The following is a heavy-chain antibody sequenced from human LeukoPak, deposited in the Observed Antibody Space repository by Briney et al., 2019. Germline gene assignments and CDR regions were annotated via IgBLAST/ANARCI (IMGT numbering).Heavy chain of an antibody. CDR1: GYTFTGYY. J-gene: IGHJ6*02. CDR2: INPNSGGT. CDR3: ARVALHSSSDYYYGMDV. Sequence: GRSLRLSCAASGYTFTGYYMHWVRQAPGQGLEWMGWINPNSGGTNYAQKFRGWVTMTRDTSISTAYMELSRLRSDDTAVYYCARVALHSSSDYYYGMDVWGQGTTVTVSS. D-gene: IGHD6-13*01. V-gene: IGHV1-2*04.